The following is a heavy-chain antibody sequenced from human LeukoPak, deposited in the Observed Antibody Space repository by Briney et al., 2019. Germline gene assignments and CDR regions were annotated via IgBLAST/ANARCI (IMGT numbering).Heavy chain of an antibody. J-gene: IGHJ4*02. CDR1: GGSISSYY. Sequence: PSETLSLTCTVSGGSISSYYWSWIRQPPGKGLEWIGYIYYIGSTTYNPSLRSRVTISFDKSKNQFSLRLSSGTAADTALYYCALGGTTVTTFNYFDSWGEGTLVTASP. CDR2: IYYIGST. V-gene: IGHV4-59*01. CDR3: ALGGTTVTTFNYFDS. D-gene: IGHD4-17*01.